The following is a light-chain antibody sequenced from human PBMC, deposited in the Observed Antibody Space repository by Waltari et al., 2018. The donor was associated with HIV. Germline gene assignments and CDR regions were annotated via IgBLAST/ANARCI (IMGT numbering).Light chain of an antibody. J-gene: IGLJ2*01. CDR2: EDN. CDR3: QSYDNTDVV. V-gene: IGLV6-57*01. CDR1: SGRIATNY. Sequence: NFILTQPHSVSESPGKTVTIPCTRSSGRIATNYLQWYHLRPGTSPTTVIYEDNQRPPGVPDRFSGSIDSSSNSASLTISGLKTEDEADYYCQSYDNTDVVFGGGTKLTVL.